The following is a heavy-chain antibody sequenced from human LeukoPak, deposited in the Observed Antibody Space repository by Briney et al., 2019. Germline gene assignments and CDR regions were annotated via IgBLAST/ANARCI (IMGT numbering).Heavy chain of an antibody. Sequence: KSSETLSLTCTVSGGSISSGGYYWSWIRQHPGKGLEWIGYIYYSGSTYYNPSFKSRVTISVDTSKNQFSLKLSSVTAADTAVYYCARDQVYYYGMDVWGQGTTVTVSS. CDR1: GGSISSGGYY. V-gene: IGHV4-31*03. J-gene: IGHJ6*02. CDR2: IYYSGST. CDR3: ARDQVYYYGMDV.